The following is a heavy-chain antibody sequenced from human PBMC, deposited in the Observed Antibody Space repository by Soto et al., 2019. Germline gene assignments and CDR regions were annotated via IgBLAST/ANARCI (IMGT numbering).Heavy chain of an antibody. V-gene: IGHV5-51*01. CDR3: ARSIAAAPNPFDY. Sequence: PGESLKICCKGSGYSFTSYWIGWVRQMPGKGLEWMGIIYPGDSDTRYSPSFQGQVTISADKSISTAYLQWSSLKASDTAMYYCARSIAAAPNPFDYWGQGTLVTVSS. J-gene: IGHJ4*02. CDR1: GYSFTSYW. CDR2: IYPGDSDT. D-gene: IGHD6-13*01.